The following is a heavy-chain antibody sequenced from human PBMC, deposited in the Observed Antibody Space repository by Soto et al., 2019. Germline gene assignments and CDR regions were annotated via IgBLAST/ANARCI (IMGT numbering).Heavy chain of an antibody. CDR3: AKGRFDVVTISPFDH. J-gene: IGHJ4*01. CDR1: GFTFSSFG. Sequence: LRLSCGASGFTFSSFGMHWVRQAPGKGLEWVAVISYDGTEENYADSVKGRATVSRDNSKNTVYLQMNRLRGDDSAIYYCAKGRFDVVTISPFDHWGQGTLVTVSS. V-gene: IGHV3-30*18. CDR2: ISYDGTEE. D-gene: IGHD3-3*02.